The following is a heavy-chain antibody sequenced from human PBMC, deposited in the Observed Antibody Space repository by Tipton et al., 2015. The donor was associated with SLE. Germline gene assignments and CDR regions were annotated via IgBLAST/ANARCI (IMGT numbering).Heavy chain of an antibody. Sequence: TLSLTCTVSGGSISGYYWSWIRQPAGKGLEWIGRVYSSGTKDYNPSLKSRLSMSIDASKNQVSLRLNSVTAADTAVYYCARMPPGGWNYYFDYWGQGTPVTVSS. J-gene: IGHJ4*02. CDR1: GGSISGYY. V-gene: IGHV4-4*07. CDR2: VYSSGTK. CDR3: ARMPPGGWNYYFDY. D-gene: IGHD1-7*01.